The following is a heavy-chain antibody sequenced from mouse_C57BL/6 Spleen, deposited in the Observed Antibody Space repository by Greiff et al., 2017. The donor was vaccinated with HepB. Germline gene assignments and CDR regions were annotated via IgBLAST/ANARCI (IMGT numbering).Heavy chain of an antibody. CDR3: AKDMMVTTRDYAMDY. CDR1: GYTFTDYY. Sequence: VQLQQSGPVLVKPGASVKMSCKASGYTFTDYYMNWVKQSHGKSLEWIGVINPYNGGTSYNQKFKGKATLTVDKSSSTAYMELNSLTSEDSAVYYCAKDMMVTTRDYAMDYWGQGTSVTVSS. D-gene: IGHD2-3*01. CDR2: INPYNGGT. J-gene: IGHJ4*01. V-gene: IGHV1-19*01.